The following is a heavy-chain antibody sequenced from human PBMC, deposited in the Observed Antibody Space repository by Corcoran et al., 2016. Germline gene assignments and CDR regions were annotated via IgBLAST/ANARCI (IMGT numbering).Heavy chain of an antibody. CDR2: INHSGST. D-gene: IGHD6-6*01. CDR1: GGSFSGYY. J-gene: IGHJ5*02. CDR3: AMGVVAARPGSILSFDP. V-gene: IGHV4-34*01. Sequence: QVQLQQWGAGLLKPSETLSLTCAVYGGSFSGYYWSWIRQPPGKGLEWIGEINHSGSTNYNPSLKSRVTMSVDTSKNQFSLKLSSVTAADTAVYYCAMGVVAARPGSILSFDPWGQGTLVTVSS.